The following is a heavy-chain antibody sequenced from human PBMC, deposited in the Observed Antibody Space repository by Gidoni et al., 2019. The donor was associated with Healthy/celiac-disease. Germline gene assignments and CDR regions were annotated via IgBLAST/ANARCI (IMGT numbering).Heavy chain of an antibody. CDR1: GFTFSCYG. CDR2: IWYDGSNK. CDR3: ARERSPDSSGYYPFDY. D-gene: IGHD3-22*01. Sequence: QVQLVESGGGVVQPGRSLRLSCAASGFTFSCYGMHWVRQAPGKGLEWVAVIWYDGSNKYYADSVKGRFTISRDNSKNTLYLQMNSLRAEDTAVYYCARERSPDSSGYYPFDYWGQGTLVTVSS. J-gene: IGHJ4*02. V-gene: IGHV3-33*01.